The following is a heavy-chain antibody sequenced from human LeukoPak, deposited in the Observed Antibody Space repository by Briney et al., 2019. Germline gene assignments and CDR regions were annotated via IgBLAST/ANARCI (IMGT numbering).Heavy chain of an antibody. CDR1: GFTFSSNH. CDR3: ARDRGGDSSGFPDY. D-gene: IGHD3-22*01. CDR2: IYSGGNI. Sequence: GGSLRLSCAASGFTFSSNHMSWVRQAPGKGLEWVSVIYSGGNIYYADSVNGRFTISRDNAKNTLYLQMNSLRAEDTAVYYCARDRGGDSSGFPDYWGQGTPVTVSS. V-gene: IGHV3-66*01. J-gene: IGHJ4*02.